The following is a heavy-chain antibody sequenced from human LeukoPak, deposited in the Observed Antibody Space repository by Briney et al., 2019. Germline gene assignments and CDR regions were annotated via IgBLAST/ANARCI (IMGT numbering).Heavy chain of an antibody. J-gene: IGHJ5*02. CDR2: IRSQEHGGTT. CDR1: GFTLGVYY. Sequence: GRTLRLSRTGSGFTLGVYYVNWLPDAPGRGPECVGFIRSQEHGGTTAYAASVKVRFTISRDDSRSIGYLQMNSLKTGHTALCYSTIHRHSFNLFAPWGKGTRAT. V-gene: IGHV3-49*03. CDR3: TIHRHSFNLFAP. D-gene: IGHD5-18*01.